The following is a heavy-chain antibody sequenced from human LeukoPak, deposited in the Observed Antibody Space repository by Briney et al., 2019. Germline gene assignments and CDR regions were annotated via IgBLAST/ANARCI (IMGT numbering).Heavy chain of an antibody. J-gene: IGHJ5*02. D-gene: IGHD6-13*01. Sequence: PSETLSLTCAVSGGSISSGGYSWSWIRQPPGQGLEWVEYIYHSGSTYYNPSLKSRLTISVHRSKNQFSLKLSSVTAADTAVYYCARGTAAAGFDWFDPWGQGTLVTVSS. V-gene: IGHV4-30-2*01. CDR1: GGSISSGGYS. CDR2: IYHSGST. CDR3: ARGTAAAGFDWFDP.